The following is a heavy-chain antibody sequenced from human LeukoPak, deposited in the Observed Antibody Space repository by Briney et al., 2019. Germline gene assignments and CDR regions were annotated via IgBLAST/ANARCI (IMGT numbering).Heavy chain of an antibody. Sequence: SETLSLTCTVSGGSISSYYWSWIRQPPGKGLEWIGYIYYSGSTNYNPSLKSRVTISVDTSKNQFSLKLSSVTAADTAVYYCARAKGQLWLRRPDWFDPWGQGTLVTVSS. CDR3: ARAKGQLWLRRPDWFDP. CDR1: GGSISSYY. V-gene: IGHV4-59*01. J-gene: IGHJ5*02. D-gene: IGHD5-18*01. CDR2: IYYSGST.